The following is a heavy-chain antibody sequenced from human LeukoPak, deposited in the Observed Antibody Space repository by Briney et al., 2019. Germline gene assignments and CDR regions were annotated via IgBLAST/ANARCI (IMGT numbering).Heavy chain of an antibody. CDR3: ARQRSSVTIFDY. D-gene: IGHD3-10*01. Sequence: GGSLRLSCAASGFTVSNNYISWVRQAPGKGLEWVSAFYSGGTTYYADSVKGRFTISADNSKNTVSLQMNSLRAEDTSVYYCARQRSSVTIFDYWGQGTLVTVSS. V-gene: IGHV3-53*01. CDR2: FYSGGTT. CDR1: GFTVSNNY. J-gene: IGHJ4*02.